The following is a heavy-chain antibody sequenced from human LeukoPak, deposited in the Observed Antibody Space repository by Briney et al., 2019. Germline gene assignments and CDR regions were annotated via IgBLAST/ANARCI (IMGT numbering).Heavy chain of an antibody. Sequence: ASVKVSCKASGYTFTSYGISWVRQAPGQGPEWMGWISAYNGNTNYAQKLQGRVTMTTDTSTSTAYMELRSLRSDDTAVYYCAREQYYYGSGAPDYWGQGTLVTVSS. J-gene: IGHJ4*02. CDR2: ISAYNGNT. CDR1: GYTFTSYG. CDR3: AREQYYYGSGAPDY. V-gene: IGHV1-18*01. D-gene: IGHD3-10*01.